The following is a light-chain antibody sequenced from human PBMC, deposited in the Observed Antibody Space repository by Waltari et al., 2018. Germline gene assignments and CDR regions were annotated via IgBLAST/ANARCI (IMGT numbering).Light chain of an antibody. CDR3: CSYAGGSAFVV. CDR2: EGS. V-gene: IGLV2-23*03. CDR1: SRDVGSSNL. Sequence: QSALTQPASLSGSPGQSITISCTGTSRDVGSSNLVSWYQQHPGKAPKLIIYEGSKRPSGVSNRFSGSKSGNTASLTISGLQAEDEADYHCCSYAGGSAFVVFGG. J-gene: IGLJ2*01.